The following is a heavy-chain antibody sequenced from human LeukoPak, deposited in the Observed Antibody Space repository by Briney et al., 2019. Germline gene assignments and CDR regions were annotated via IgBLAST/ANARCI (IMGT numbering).Heavy chain of an antibody. D-gene: IGHD3-22*01. CDR3: AKNYYDSSGYFDY. J-gene: IGHJ4*02. Sequence: GGSLRLSCAASGFTFSTYAMSWVRQTPGKGLHWVSAISGSGGSTYYADSVKGRFTISRDNSKNTLYLQMNSLRAEDTAVYYCAKNYYDSSGYFDYWGQGTLVTVSS. V-gene: IGHV3-23*01. CDR1: GFTFSTYA. CDR2: ISGSGGST.